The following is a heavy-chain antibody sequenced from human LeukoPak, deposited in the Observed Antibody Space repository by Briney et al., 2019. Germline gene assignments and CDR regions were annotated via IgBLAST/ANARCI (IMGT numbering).Heavy chain of an antibody. Sequence: GSLRLSCSASGFTVSSNFMSWVRQAPGKGLEWVSVIYSGDSTYYADSVKGRFTISRDNSKNTLYLQMNSLRAEDTAVYYCARSSAGYYYYYGMDVWGQGTTVTVSS. V-gene: IGHV3-66*02. CDR2: IYSGDST. J-gene: IGHJ6*02. D-gene: IGHD6-13*01. CDR1: GFTVSSNF. CDR3: ARSSAGYYYYYGMDV.